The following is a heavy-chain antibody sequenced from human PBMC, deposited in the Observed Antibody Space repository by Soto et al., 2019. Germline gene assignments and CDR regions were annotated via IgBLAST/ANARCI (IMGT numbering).Heavy chain of an antibody. D-gene: IGHD2-2*01. CDR1: GFTFSAYS. V-gene: IGHV3-21*01. CDR3: ARRGSSTKYYTMDV. J-gene: IGHJ6*02. CDR2: ISSTSSSTYI. Sequence: EVQLVESGGGLVKPGGSLRLSCAASGFTFSAYSMNWVRQAPGKGLEWVSSISSTSSSTYIFYADSVKGRFTISRDNAKNSLYLQMNSLRAEDTAVYYCARRGSSTKYYTMDVWGQGTTVTVSS.